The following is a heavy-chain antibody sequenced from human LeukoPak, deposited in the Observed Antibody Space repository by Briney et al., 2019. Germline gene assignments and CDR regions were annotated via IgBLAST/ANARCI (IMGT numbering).Heavy chain of an antibody. V-gene: IGHV3-30-3*01. CDR2: ISYDGSNK. D-gene: IGHD1-26*01. Sequence: GGSLRLSCAASGFTFSSYAMHWVRQAPGKGLEWVAVISYDGSNKYYADSVKGRFTISRDNSKNTLYLQMNSLRAEDTAVYYCLPGATTDVDYWGQGTLVTVSS. CDR3: LPGATTDVDY. J-gene: IGHJ4*02. CDR1: GFTFSSYA.